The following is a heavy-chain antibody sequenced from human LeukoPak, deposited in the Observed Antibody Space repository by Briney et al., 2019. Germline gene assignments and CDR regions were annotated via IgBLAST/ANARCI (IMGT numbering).Heavy chain of an antibody. CDR3: ARVVGSWYGMDV. J-gene: IGHJ6*02. D-gene: IGHD2-2*01. CDR1: GYTFTGYY. V-gene: IGHV1-2*02. CDR2: INPNSGGT. Sequence: GASVKVSCKASGYTFTGYYMHWVRQAPGQGLEWMGWINPNSGGTNYAQKFQGRVTMTRDTSISTAYMELSRLRSDDTAVYYRARVVGSWYGMDVWGQGTTVTVSS.